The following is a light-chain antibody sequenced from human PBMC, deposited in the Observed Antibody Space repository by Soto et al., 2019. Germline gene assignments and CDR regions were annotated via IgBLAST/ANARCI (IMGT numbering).Light chain of an antibody. Sequence: DIQMTQSPSSLSASEGDRVTITCRASQSINSYLNWYQHKSGKAPKLLIYAASNLQSGVPSRFSGSGSGTDFTLIISSLKPEDFATYYCQQSYSTPTFGGGTKVEIK. CDR3: QQSYSTPT. V-gene: IGKV1-39*01. CDR2: AAS. CDR1: QSINSY. J-gene: IGKJ4*01.